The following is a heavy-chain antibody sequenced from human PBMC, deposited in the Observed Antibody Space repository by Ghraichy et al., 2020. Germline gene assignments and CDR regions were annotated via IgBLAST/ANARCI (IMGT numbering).Heavy chain of an antibody. CDR2: ISSSGDSM. D-gene: IGHD1-14*01. V-gene: IGHV3-48*03. CDR3: AREPESLTLSDAFDV. CDR1: GFNFNHHE. Sequence: GGSLRLSCAASGFNFNHHEMNWVRQAPGKGLEWVSYISSSGDSMYYADSVRGRFAISRDNTKNSLYLQMNSLRVDDTAVYYCAREPESLTLSDAFDVWGQGTMVTVSS. J-gene: IGHJ3*01.